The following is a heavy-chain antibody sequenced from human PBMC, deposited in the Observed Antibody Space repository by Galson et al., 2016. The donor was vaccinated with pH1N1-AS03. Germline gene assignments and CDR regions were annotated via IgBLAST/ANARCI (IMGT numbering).Heavy chain of an antibody. CDR3: ARDRDFKIGDAWYDALDI. Sequence: SLRLSCAGSGFTFSEYWMQWVRQAPGKGLEWVATTQQREGQKYYVDSVKGRFTVSRDDAMKSMYLELNSLSVEDTAVYYCARDRDFKIGDAWYDALDIWGQGTVVTVSS. D-gene: IGHD2-21*01. J-gene: IGHJ3*02. V-gene: IGHV3-7*01. CDR2: TQQREGQK. CDR1: GFTFSEYW.